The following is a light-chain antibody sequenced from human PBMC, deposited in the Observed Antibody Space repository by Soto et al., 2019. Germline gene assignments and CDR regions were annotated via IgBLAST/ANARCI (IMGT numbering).Light chain of an antibody. Sequence: QSVLTQPRSVSGSPGQSVAISCTGIGGFDFVSWYQQYPGKAPKLMIYDVTNRPSGLPDRFSASKYGDTASLTISGLHAEEEADYYCCSYTGSYSVFGGGTKLTVL. J-gene: IGLJ3*02. CDR1: GGFDF. CDR3: CSYTGSYSV. CDR2: DVT. V-gene: IGLV2-11*01.